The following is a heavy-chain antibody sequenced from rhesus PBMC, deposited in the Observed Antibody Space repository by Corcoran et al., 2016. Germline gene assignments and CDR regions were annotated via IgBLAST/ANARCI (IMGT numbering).Heavy chain of an antibody. CDR1: GYSISSGYY. J-gene: IGHJ4*01. D-gene: IGHD7-45*01. CDR2: ISGGGRD. CDR3: ARDDWGSFDY. V-gene: IGHV4-99*02. Sequence: QVQLQESGPGMVKPSEPLSLTCAVSGYSISSGYYWGWVRQPPGKGLEWIGHISGGGRDYLKPTLKSRVTISRDTSKKQFSLKLTSATAADTAVYYCARDDWGSFDYWGQGVLVTVSS.